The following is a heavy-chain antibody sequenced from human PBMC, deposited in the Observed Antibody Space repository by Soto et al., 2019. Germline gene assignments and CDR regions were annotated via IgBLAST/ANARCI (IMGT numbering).Heavy chain of an antibody. CDR1: GFPFSSYW. CDR3: ARAGRTYGPLDY. J-gene: IGHJ4*02. V-gene: IGHV3-74*01. Sequence: GGSLRLSCAASGFPFSSYWMHWVRQAPGKGLVWVSRINSDGSSTSYADSVKGRFTISRDNAKNTLYLQMNSLRAEDTAVYYCARAGRTYGPLDYWGQGTLVTVSS. D-gene: IGHD2-15*01. CDR2: INSDGSST.